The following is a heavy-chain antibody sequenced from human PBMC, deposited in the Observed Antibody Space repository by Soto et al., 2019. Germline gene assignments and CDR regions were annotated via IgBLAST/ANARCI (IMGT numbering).Heavy chain of an antibody. CDR3: ARARSRHSGMDV. J-gene: IGHJ6*02. CDR1: GFTLSTYE. CDR2: ISSGSTTI. V-gene: IGHV3-48*03. Sequence: DVQLVESGGGLVEPGGSLRLSCAASGFTLSTYEMTWVRQTPGKVLELVSFISSGSTTIYYADAVKGRFTISRDNAKNALLLHMNSLRDEDTGIYYCARARSRHSGMDVWGQGTTVTVSS. D-gene: IGHD3-10*01.